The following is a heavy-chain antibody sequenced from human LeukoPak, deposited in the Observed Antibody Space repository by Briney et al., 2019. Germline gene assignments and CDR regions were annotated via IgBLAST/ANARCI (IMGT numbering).Heavy chain of an antibody. J-gene: IGHJ4*02. D-gene: IGHD6-19*01. V-gene: IGHV3-30*18. CDR3: AKDGYSSGWSYFDY. CDR1: GFTFSSYG. CDR2: ISYDGSNK. Sequence: GRSLRPSCAASGFTFSSYGMHWVRQAPGKGLEWVAVISYDGSNKYYADSVKGQFTISRDNSKNTLYLQMNSLRAEDTAVYYCAKDGYSSGWSYFDYWGQGTLVTVSS.